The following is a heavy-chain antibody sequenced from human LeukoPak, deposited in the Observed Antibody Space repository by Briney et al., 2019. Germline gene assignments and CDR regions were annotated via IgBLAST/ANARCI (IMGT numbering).Heavy chain of an antibody. CDR3: AKEELGYFDY. CDR2: IGVGGGST. Sequence: GGSLRLSCAASGFSFSSYAMIWVRQAPGKGLEWVSTIGVGGGSTYYADSVKGRFTISRDNSRNTLYLQMNSLRAEDTAVYYCAKEELGYFDYWGQGTLVTVSS. CDR1: GFSFSSYA. D-gene: IGHD7-27*01. V-gene: IGHV3-23*01. J-gene: IGHJ4*02.